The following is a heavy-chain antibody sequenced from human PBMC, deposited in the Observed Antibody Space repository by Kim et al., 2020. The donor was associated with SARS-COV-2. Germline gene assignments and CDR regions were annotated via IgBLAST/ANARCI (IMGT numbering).Heavy chain of an antibody. Sequence: SVKVSCKASGGTFSSYTFTWVRQAPGQGLEWMGGIIPIFGPAKYAQRIQVRVTITADESTKTAYMELRSLRSEDTAVYFCARDTMTGSGSYKYWGQGTLVTVSS. J-gene: IGHJ4*02. D-gene: IGHD3-10*01. V-gene: IGHV1-69*13. CDR3: ARDTMTGSGSYKY. CDR2: IIPIFGPA. CDR1: GGTFSSYT.